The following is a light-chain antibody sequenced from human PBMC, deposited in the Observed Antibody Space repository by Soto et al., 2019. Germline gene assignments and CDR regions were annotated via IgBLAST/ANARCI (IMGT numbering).Light chain of an antibody. CDR1: SSDVGGYNL. CDR2: EVY. J-gene: IGLJ2*01. Sequence: QSALTQPASVSGSPGQSITISCTGTSSDVGGYNLVSWYQQYPGKGPKLIIYEVYKRPSGISSRFSGSKSGNTASLTVSGLQAEDEADYYCCSYVHRGPEVFGGGTKLTVL. CDR3: CSYVHRGPEV. V-gene: IGLV2-23*02.